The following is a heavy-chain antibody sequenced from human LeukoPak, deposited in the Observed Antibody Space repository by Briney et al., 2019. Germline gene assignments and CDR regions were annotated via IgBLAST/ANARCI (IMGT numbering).Heavy chain of an antibody. Sequence: KPSETLSLTCTVSDGSTSGYFWTWIRQPPGKGLEWIGNTYYSGSTNYNPSLKSRVTISVDTSKNQFSLKLSSVTAADTAVYYCARMYYYDSSGLRYFDYWGQGTLVTVSS. D-gene: IGHD3-22*01. CDR1: DGSTSGYF. J-gene: IGHJ4*02. CDR3: ARMYYYDSSGLRYFDY. CDR2: TYYSGST. V-gene: IGHV4-59*08.